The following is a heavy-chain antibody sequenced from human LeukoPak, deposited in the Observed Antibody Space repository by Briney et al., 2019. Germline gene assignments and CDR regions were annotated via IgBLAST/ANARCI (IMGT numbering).Heavy chain of an antibody. CDR1: GGSINSYY. D-gene: IGHD6-19*01. CDR3: ARRVSGSNIDY. CDR2: IYYSGST. Sequence: SETLSLTCTVSGGSINSYYWSWIRQPPGKGLEWIGYIYYSGSTNYNPSLKSRVTISVDTSKNQFSLKLSSVTAADTAVYYCARRVSGSNIDYWGQGTLVTVSS. V-gene: IGHV4-59*08. J-gene: IGHJ4*02.